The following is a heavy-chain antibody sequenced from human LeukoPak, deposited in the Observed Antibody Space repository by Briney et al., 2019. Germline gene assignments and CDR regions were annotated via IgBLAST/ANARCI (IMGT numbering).Heavy chain of an antibody. D-gene: IGHD1/OR15-1a*01. CDR1: GGSFSGYY. CDR3: ARVAVITGTKGFNWFDP. CDR2: INHSGST. Sequence: PSETLSLTCAVYGGSFSGYYWSWIRQPPGKGLEWIGEINHSGSTNYNPSLKSRVTISVDTSKNQFSLKLSSATAADTAVYYCARVAVITGTKGFNWFDPWGQGTLVTVSS. V-gene: IGHV4-34*01. J-gene: IGHJ5*02.